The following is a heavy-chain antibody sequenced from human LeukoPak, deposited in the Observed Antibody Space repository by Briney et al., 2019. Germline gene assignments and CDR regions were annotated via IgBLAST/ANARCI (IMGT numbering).Heavy chain of an antibody. V-gene: IGHV1-2*02. CDR1: GYTFTGYY. CDR3: ARGGYCSSTSCYEFYMDV. J-gene: IGHJ6*03. Sequence: ASVKVSCKASGYTFTGYYMHWVRQAPGQGLEWMGWINPNSGGTNYAQKFQGRVTMTRDTSISTAYMELSRLRSDDTAVYYCARGGYCSSTSCYEFYMDVWGKGTTVTISS. CDR2: INPNSGGT. D-gene: IGHD2-2*01.